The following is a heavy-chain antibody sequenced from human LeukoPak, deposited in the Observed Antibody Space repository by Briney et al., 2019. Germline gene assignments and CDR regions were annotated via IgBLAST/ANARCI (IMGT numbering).Heavy chain of an antibody. CDR2: ISPRGDIT. CDR1: GFSFRSHG. CDR3: AKDDAWLQYGN. J-gene: IGHJ4*02. D-gene: IGHD5-24*01. V-gene: IGHV3-23*01. Sequence: GGSLRLSCAASGFSFRSHGMNWVRQAPGKGLEWVSGISPRGDITYYKDSVRGRFTISRDNFKNTVPLQLNSLRAEDTAMYYCAKDDAWLQYGNWGRGTLVTVSS.